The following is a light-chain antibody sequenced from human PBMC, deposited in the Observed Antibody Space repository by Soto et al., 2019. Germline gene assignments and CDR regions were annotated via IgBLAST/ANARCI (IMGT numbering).Light chain of an antibody. CDR3: QQYNNWPLT. V-gene: IGKV3-15*01. J-gene: IGKJ4*01. CDR2: GAS. Sequence: EIVMTQSPATLSVSPGERATLSCRASQSINNNLAWYQQKPGQGPRLLIYGASSRATGIPARFSGSGSGTGFTLPIRSLQSEDFAIYYCQQYNNWPLTFGGGTKVEIK. CDR1: QSINNN.